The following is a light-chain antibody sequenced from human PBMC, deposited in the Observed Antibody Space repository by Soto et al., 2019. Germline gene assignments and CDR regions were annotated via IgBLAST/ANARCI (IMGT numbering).Light chain of an antibody. CDR2: EVS. V-gene: IGLV2-8*01. CDR1: SSDVGGYNY. J-gene: IGLJ2*01. Sequence: QSVLTQPPSASGSPGQSVTISCTGTSSDVGGYNYVSWYQQHPGKAPKLMIYEVSKRPSGVPDCFSGSKSGNTASLTVSGLQAEDEADYYCSSYAGSNNPPFGGGTKVTVL. CDR3: SSYAGSNNPP.